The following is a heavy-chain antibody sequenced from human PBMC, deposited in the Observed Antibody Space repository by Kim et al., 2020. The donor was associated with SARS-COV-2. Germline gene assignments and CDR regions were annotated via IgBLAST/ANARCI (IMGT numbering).Heavy chain of an antibody. Sequence: SETLSLTCAVYGGSFSGYYWSWIRQPPGKGLEWIGEINHSGSTNYNPSLKSRVTISVDTSKNQFSLKLSSVTAADTAVYYCARGPSGSYFDYWGQGTLVTVSS. V-gene: IGHV4-34*01. CDR1: GGSFSGYY. J-gene: IGHJ4*02. CDR2: INHSGST. D-gene: IGHD1-26*01. CDR3: ARGPSGSYFDY.